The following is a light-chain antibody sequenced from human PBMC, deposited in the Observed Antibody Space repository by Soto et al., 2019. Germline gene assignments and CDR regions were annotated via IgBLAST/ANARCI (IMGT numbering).Light chain of an antibody. CDR1: TGAVTSSNY. CDR2: STN. Sequence: QAVVTQEPSLTVSPGGTVTLTCAVSTGAVTSSNYPTWFQQKPGQAPRALIYSTNHKYSWTPARFSGSLLGGKAALTLSGVHPEDEADYYCLLYYGGQLGVFGGGTKLTVL. J-gene: IGLJ2*01. V-gene: IGLV7-43*01. CDR3: LLYYGGQLGV.